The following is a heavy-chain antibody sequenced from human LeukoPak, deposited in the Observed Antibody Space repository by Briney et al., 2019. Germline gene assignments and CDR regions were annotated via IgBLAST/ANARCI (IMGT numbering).Heavy chain of an antibody. J-gene: IGHJ5*02. V-gene: IGHV3-23*01. CDR3: AKSRLTPHP. Sequence: GGSLRLSCAASGFTFSTYAMSWVRQAPGKGLEWVSNISDSGGRTYYADSGKGRFTISRDNSKNTLYLQMSSLRAEDTAVYYCAKSRLTPHPWGQGTLVTVSS. D-gene: IGHD1-14*01. CDR1: GFTFSTYA. CDR2: ISDSGGRT.